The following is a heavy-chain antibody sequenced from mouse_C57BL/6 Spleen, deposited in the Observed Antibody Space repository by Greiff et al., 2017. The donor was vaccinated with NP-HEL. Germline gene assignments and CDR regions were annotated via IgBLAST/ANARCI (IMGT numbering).Heavy chain of an antibody. CDR3: ARDRGTY. J-gene: IGHJ2*01. D-gene: IGHD3-1*01. CDR2: ISDGGSYT. Sequence: EVQLVESGGGLVKPGGSLKLSCAASGFTFSSYAMSWVRQTPEKRLEWVATISDGGSYTYYPDNVKGRCTISRDNAKNNLYLQMSHLKSEDTAMYYCARDRGTYWGQGTTLTVSS. CDR1: GFTFSSYA. V-gene: IGHV5-4*01.